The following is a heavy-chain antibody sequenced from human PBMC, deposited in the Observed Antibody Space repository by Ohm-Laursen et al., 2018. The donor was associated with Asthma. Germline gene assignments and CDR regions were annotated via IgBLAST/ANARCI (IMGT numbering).Heavy chain of an antibody. V-gene: IGHV3-11*04. CDR2: ISPSGGDI. Sequence: SLRLSCAASGFAFSDYYMDWVRQAPGKGMEWLSYISPSGGDISYADSVRGRFTVSTDKVTNSLYLQINSMRPEDTAVYYCAAWGPRIYWGQGTLVTASS. J-gene: IGHJ4*02. CDR3: AAWGPRIY. D-gene: IGHD3-16*01. CDR1: GFAFSDYY.